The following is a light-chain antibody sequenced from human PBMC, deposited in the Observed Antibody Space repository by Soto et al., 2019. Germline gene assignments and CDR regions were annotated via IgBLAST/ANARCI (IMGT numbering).Light chain of an antibody. Sequence: QSALTQPPSASGSPGQSVTISCTGTSSDVGGYNYVSWYQQHPGKAPKLMIYEVSKRPSGVPDRFSGSKSGNTASLTVSGLQAEDEADYYCSSYAGSKTLFGRGTKLTVL. CDR1: SSDVGGYNY. J-gene: IGLJ2*01. V-gene: IGLV2-8*01. CDR3: SSYAGSKTL. CDR2: EVS.